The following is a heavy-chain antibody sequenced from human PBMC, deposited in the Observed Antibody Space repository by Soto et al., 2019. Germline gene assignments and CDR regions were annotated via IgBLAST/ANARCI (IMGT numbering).Heavy chain of an antibody. Sequence: APVKVSCKASGYTFTSYYMHWVRQAPGQGLEWMGIINPSGGSTSYAQKFQGRVTMTRDTSTSTVYMELSSLRSEDTAVYYCARPYSSGWYDYGFDYWGQGTLVTVSS. CDR3: ARPYSSGWYDYGFDY. CDR2: INPSGGST. CDR1: GYTFTSYY. J-gene: IGHJ4*02. V-gene: IGHV1-46*01. D-gene: IGHD6-19*01.